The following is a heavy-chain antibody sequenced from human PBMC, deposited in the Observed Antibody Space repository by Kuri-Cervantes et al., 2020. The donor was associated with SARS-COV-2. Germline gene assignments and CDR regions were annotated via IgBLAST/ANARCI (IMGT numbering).Heavy chain of an antibody. CDR1: GYTFTSYG. J-gene: IGHJ4*02. D-gene: IGHD6-19*01. V-gene: IGHV1-18*01. CDR3: ARVAVASLDY. Sequence: GESLKSPCKASGYTFTSYGISWVRQAPGQGLEWMGWISAYNGNTNYAQKLQGRVTMTTDTSTSTAYMELRSLRSDDTAVYYCARVAVASLDYWGQGTLVTVSS. CDR2: ISAYNGNT.